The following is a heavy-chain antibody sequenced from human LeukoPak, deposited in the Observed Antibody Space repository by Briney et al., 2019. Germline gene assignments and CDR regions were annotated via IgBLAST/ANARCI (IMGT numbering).Heavy chain of an antibody. D-gene: IGHD6-13*01. CDR1: GGSISSYY. V-gene: IGHV4-59*01. CDR3: ARVTGYRIEDYFDY. J-gene: IGHJ4*02. Sequence: SETLSLTCTVSGGSISSYYWSWIRQPPGKGLEGIGYIYYSGSTNYNPSPKSRVTISVETSKNEFSLKLRSVTAADTAVYYCARVTGYRIEDYFDYWGQGTLVTVSS. CDR2: IYYSGST.